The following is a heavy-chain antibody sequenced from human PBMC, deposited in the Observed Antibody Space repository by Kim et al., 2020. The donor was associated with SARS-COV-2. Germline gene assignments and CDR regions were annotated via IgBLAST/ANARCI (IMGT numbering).Heavy chain of an antibody. D-gene: IGHD2-2*01. V-gene: IGHV3-23*01. CDR1: GFTFSSYA. Sequence: GGSLRLSCAASGFTFSSYAMSWVRQAPGKGLEWVSAISGSGGSTYYADSVKGRFTISRDNSKNTLYLQMNSLRAEDTAVYYCAKFRSFDGSTARDYFDYWGQGTLVTVSS. CDR2: ISGSGGST. J-gene: IGHJ4*02. CDR3: AKFRSFDGSTARDYFDY.